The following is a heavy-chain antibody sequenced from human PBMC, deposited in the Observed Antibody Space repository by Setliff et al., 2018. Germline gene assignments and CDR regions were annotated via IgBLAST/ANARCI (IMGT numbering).Heavy chain of an antibody. D-gene: IGHD3-10*01. V-gene: IGHV3-49*04. J-gene: IGHJ5*02. CDR1: RFTFGDYG. CDR3: ARDYYGSGSPSPWFDP. Sequence: LKISCIASRFTFGDYGMSWVRQAPGKGLEWIGFIGIKAYGATTTYAASVRGRFTISRDDSKSIAYLQMNSLKSEDTAVYYCARDYYGSGSPSPWFDPWGQGTLVTVSS. CDR2: IGIKAYGATT.